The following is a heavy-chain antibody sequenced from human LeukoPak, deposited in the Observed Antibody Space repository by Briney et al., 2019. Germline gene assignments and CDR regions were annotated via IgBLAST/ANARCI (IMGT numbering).Heavy chain of an antibody. CDR3: ARDRAGRGLGYFDY. V-gene: IGHV1-18*01. CDR2: ISAYNGNT. J-gene: IGHJ4*02. CDR1: GYTFTSYG. D-gene: IGHD6-19*01. Sequence: ASVKVSCKASGYTFTSYGISWVRQAPGQGLEWMGWISAYNGNTNYAQKLQGRVTMTTDTSTSTAYMELRSLRSDDTAVYYCARDRAGRGLGYFDYWGQGTLVTVSS.